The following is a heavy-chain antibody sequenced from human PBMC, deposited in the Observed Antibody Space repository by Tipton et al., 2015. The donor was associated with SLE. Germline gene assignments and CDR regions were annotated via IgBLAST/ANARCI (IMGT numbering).Heavy chain of an antibody. CDR1: GFTFNTYW. Sequence: SLRLSCAASGFTFNTYWMSWVRQAPGKWPEWVASMNLDGSETFYVGSVKGRFTISRDNAKNSLSLQMDSLRAEDTAVYYCARDKAYYYDSSGAFDYWGLGTLVTVSS. D-gene: IGHD3-22*01. V-gene: IGHV3-7*01. CDR2: MNLDGSET. J-gene: IGHJ4*02. CDR3: ARDKAYYYDSSGAFDY.